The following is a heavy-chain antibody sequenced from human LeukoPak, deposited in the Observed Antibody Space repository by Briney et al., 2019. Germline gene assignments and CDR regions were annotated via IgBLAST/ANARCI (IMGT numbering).Heavy chain of an antibody. Sequence: SETLSLTCTVSGEAISGFYWTWIRQPPGKGLEWIGYIYYSGSTNYNPSLKSRVTISVDTSKNQFSLKLSSVTAADTAVYYCARGVVIAPQTFDYWGQGTLVTVSS. CDR3: ARGVVIAPQTFDY. V-gene: IGHV4-59*01. D-gene: IGHD2-21*01. CDR2: IYYSGST. CDR1: GEAISGFY. J-gene: IGHJ4*02.